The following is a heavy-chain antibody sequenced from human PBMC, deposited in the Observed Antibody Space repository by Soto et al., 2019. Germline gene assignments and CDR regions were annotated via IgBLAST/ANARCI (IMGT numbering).Heavy chain of an antibody. CDR1: GFTFSDST. Sequence: EVQLVESGGGLVQPGGSLKLSCAASGFTFSDSTVHWVRRASGKGLEWVGRIRSKADSYATAYAASVKGRFTISRDDSQNTAYLQMSSLKNEDTAVYYCTGRQLENWGQGTLVTVSS. CDR3: TGRQLEN. CDR2: IRSKADSYAT. J-gene: IGHJ4*02. V-gene: IGHV3-73*01. D-gene: IGHD6-13*01.